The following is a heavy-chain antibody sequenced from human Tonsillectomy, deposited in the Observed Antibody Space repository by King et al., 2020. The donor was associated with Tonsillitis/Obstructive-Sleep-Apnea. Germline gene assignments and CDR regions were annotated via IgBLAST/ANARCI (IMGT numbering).Heavy chain of an antibody. D-gene: IGHD2/OR15-2a*01. CDR3: AKLFSLGYYYYYMDV. V-gene: IGHV3-23*01. CDR2: ISGSGGSS. J-gene: IGHJ6*03. Sequence: VQLLESGGGLVQPGGSLRRSCAASGFTFSSSAMNWVRQAPGKGLEWVSTISGSGGSSFYADSVKGRFTISRDNSKNTLYLQMISLRAEDTAIYYCAKLFSLGYYYYYMDVWGKGTTVTVSS. CDR1: GFTFSSSA.